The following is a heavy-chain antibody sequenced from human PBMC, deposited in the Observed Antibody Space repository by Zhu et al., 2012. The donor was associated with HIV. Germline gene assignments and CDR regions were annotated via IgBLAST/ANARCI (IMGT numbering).Heavy chain of an antibody. CDR2: ISGSGGST. CDR1: GFTFSSYA. CDR3: AKKGDYDSSGYYKAPYYFDY. Sequence: EVQLLESGGGLVQPGGSLRLSCAASGFTFSSYAMSWVRQAPGKGLEWVSAISGSGGSTYYADSVKGRFTISRDNSKNTLYLQMNSLRAEDTAVYYCAKKGDYDSSGYYKAPYYFDYWGQGTLVTVSS. D-gene: IGHD3-22*01. J-gene: IGHJ4*02. V-gene: IGHV3-23*01.